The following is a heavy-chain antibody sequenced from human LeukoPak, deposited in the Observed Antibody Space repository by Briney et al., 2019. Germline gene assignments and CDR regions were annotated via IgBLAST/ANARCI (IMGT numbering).Heavy chain of an antibody. CDR3: ARGERGYSYGSYYYYMDV. Sequence: SETLSLTCTVSGGSISSYYWSWIRQPPGKGLEWIGHIYYSGSTNYNPYLKSRVTISVDTSKNQFSLKLSSVTAADTAVYYCARGERGYSYGSYYYYMDVWGKGTTVTVSS. CDR2: IYYSGST. D-gene: IGHD5-18*01. J-gene: IGHJ6*03. CDR1: GGSISSYY. V-gene: IGHV4-59*01.